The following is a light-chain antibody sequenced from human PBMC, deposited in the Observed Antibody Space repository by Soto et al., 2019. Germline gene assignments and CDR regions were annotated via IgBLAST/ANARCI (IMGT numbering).Light chain of an antibody. V-gene: IGLV2-14*01. CDR2: GVT. Sequence: QSVLTQPASVSGSPGQSITISCTGTSSDIGSQNFVSWHQQRPGKAPKFIIYGVTNRPSGVSNRFSGSKSGNTASLTISGLQADDEADYYCSSYSNSYTWVFGGGTQLTVL. CDR1: SSDIGSQNF. J-gene: IGLJ3*02. CDR3: SSYSNSYTWV.